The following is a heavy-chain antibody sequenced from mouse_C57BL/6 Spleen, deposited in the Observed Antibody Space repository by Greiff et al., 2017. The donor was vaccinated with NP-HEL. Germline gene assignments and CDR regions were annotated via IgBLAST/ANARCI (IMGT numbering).Heavy chain of an antibody. J-gene: IGHJ3*01. V-gene: IGHV1-69*01. CDR3: ASGDYDY. CDR1: GYTFTSYW. CDR2: IDPSDSYT. D-gene: IGHD2-4*01. Sequence: QVQLQQPGAELVMPGASVKLSCKASGYTFTSYWMHWVKQRPGQGLEWIGEIDPSDSYTNYNQKFKGKSTLTVDKSSSTAYMQLSSLTSEDSAVYYCASGDYDYWGQGTLVTVSA.